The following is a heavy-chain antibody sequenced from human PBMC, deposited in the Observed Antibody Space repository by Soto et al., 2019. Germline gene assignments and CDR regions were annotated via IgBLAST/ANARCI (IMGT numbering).Heavy chain of an antibody. J-gene: IGHJ3*02. CDR1: GFTFSSYG. V-gene: IGHV3-33*01. D-gene: IGHD5-12*01. CDR3: ARGWVATIRYRAFDI. Sequence: SLRLSCAASGFTFSSYGMYWVRQAPGKGLEWVAVIWYDGSNKYYADSVKGRFTISRDNSKNTLYLQMNSLRAEDTAVYYCARGWVATIRYRAFDIWGQGTMVTVSS. CDR2: IWYDGSNK.